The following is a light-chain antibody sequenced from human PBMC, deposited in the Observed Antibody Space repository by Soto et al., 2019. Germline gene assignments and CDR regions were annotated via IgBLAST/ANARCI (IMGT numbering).Light chain of an antibody. Sequence: EIVMTQSPATLSVSPGERATLSCRASQSVSSYLAWYQQKPGQAPRLLIYGASTKATGIPARFSGSGSGTELTLTISSLQSEDFSVYYCQQYNNWPLLTFGGGTKVEIK. V-gene: IGKV3-15*01. CDR3: QQYNNWPLLT. J-gene: IGKJ4*02. CDR2: GAS. CDR1: QSVSSY.